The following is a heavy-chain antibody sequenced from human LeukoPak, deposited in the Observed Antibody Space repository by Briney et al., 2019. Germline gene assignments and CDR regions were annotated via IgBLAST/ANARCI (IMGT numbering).Heavy chain of an antibody. V-gene: IGHV4-39*01. CDR3: ARHHSSSSALDY. CDR1: GGSISSSSYY. Sequence: PSETLSLTCTVSGGSISSSSYYWGWIRQPPGKGLEWIGSIYYSGSTYYNPSLKSRVTISVDTSKNQFSLKLSSVTAADTAVYYCARHHSSSSALDYWGQGTLVTVSS. J-gene: IGHJ4*02. CDR2: IYYSGST. D-gene: IGHD6-6*01.